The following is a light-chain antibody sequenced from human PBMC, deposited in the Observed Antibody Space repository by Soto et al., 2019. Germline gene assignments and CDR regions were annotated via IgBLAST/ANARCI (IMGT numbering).Light chain of an antibody. Sequence: IKMTKSPSTLPESVGDRVSITCRASQSISSWLAWYQQKPGKAPKLLIYKASSLESGVPSRFSGSGSGTEFTLTISSLQPDDFATYYCQQYNSYSWTFGQGTKVDIK. V-gene: IGKV1-5*03. CDR3: QQYNSYSWT. CDR2: KAS. CDR1: QSISSW. J-gene: IGKJ1*01.